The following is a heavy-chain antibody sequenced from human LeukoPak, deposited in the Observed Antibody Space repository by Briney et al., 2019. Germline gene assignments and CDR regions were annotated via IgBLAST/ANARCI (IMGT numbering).Heavy chain of an antibody. Sequence: GTSLRLSCVASGFSFSSYAMHWVRQAPGKGLEWVAVISDTGSKKYYTDPVKGRFTISRDTSKNTLYLQMNSLRAEDTAVYYCARSGGYAAYWGQGTLLTVSS. D-gene: IGHD5-12*01. CDR3: ARSGGYAAY. J-gene: IGHJ4*02. CDR1: GFSFSSYA. V-gene: IGHV3-30*04. CDR2: ISDTGSKK.